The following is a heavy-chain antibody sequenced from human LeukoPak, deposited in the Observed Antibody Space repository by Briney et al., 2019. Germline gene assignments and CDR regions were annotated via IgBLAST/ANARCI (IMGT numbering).Heavy chain of an antibody. CDR1: GFTFDDYG. V-gene: IGHV3-20*04. D-gene: IGHD1-14*01. J-gene: IGHJ4*02. CDR2: INWNGGST. Sequence: PGGSLRLSCAASGFTFDDYGMSWVRQAPGRGLEWVSGINWNGGSTGYADSVKGRFTISRDNAKNSLYLQMNSLRAEDTALYYCARDREEGRTGGFGYWGQGTPVTVSS. CDR3: ARDREEGRTGGFGY.